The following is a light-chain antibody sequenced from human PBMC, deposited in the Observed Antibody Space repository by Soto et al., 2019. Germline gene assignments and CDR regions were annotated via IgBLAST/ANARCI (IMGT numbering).Light chain of an antibody. CDR1: QDISKY. Sequence: DIQMTQTPPSLSASVGDRVTITCRASQDISKYLAWYQQKPGKVPKLLIYAASTLQSGVPSRFSGSGSGTDFILTISTLQSEDVGTYYCQKYDSAPLFTFGPGTRVDVK. J-gene: IGKJ3*01. CDR2: AAS. CDR3: QKYDSAPLFT. V-gene: IGKV1-27*01.